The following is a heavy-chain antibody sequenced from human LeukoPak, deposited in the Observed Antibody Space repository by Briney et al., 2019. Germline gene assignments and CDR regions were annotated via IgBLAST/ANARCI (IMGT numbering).Heavy chain of an antibody. CDR1: GFTFSSYS. D-gene: IGHD2-15*01. V-gene: IGHV3-21*01. Sequence: PGGSLRLSCAASGFTFSSYSMNWVRQAPGKGLEWVSSISSTSSYIYYADSVEGRFTISRDNAKNSLYLQMNSLRAEDTAVYYCARDSDCSGGSCLYPDDAFDIWGQGTMVTASS. J-gene: IGHJ3*02. CDR3: ARDSDCSGGSCLYPDDAFDI. CDR2: ISSTSSYI.